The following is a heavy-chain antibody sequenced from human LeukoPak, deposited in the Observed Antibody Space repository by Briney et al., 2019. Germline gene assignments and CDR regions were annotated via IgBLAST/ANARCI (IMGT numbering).Heavy chain of an antibody. Sequence: GGSLRLSCAASGFTFSSYGMHWVRQAPGKGLEWVAVISYDGSNKYYADSVKGRFTISRDNSKNTLYLQMNSLRAEDTAVYYCAKDPKGAGMIYWGQGTLVTVSS. CDR1: GFTFSSYG. CDR2: ISYDGSNK. V-gene: IGHV3-30*18. J-gene: IGHJ4*02. CDR3: AKDPKGAGMIY. D-gene: IGHD6-13*01.